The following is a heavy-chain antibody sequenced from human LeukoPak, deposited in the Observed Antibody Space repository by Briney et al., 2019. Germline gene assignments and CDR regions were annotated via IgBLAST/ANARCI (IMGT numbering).Heavy chain of an antibody. CDR3: ARRGTHTVTIRY. V-gene: IGHV4-39*01. CDR2: IYYSGST. CDR1: GGSVTSTIYY. J-gene: IGHJ4*02. D-gene: IGHD4-17*01. Sequence: SETLSLTCTVSGGSVTSTIYYWGWIRQPPGKGLEWIGTIYYSGSTYYNPSLKSRVTISVDTSKDQFSLKLSSVTAADTAVYYCARRGTHTVTIRYWGQGTLVTVSS.